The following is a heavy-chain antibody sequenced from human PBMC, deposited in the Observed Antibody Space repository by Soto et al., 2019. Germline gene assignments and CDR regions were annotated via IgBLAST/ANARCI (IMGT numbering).Heavy chain of an antibody. CDR3: AKELHSSMAPSFNY. CDR1: GFTFSSSG. V-gene: IGHV3-33*06. J-gene: IGHJ4*02. CDR2: IWYDGNNK. D-gene: IGHD3-10*01. Sequence: GGSLRLSCAASGFTFSSSGMHWVRQAPGKGLEWVAVIWYDGNNKDYADSVKGRFTISRDNSKNTLYLEMNSLRVRDTAVYYCAKELHSSMAPSFNYWGQGTRVTVSA.